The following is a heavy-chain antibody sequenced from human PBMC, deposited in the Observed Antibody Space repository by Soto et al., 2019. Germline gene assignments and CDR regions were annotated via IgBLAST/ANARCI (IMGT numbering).Heavy chain of an antibody. D-gene: IGHD4-17*01. CDR3: AQDLYGDYDFDC. J-gene: IGHJ4*02. CDR1: GFTFNNYA. CDR2: ITSSGGNT. V-gene: IGHV3-23*01. Sequence: EVQLLESGGGLVQPGGSLRLSCAASGFTFNNYAMSWVRQAPGKGLEWVSTITSSGGNTYYSDSVKGRFTISRDNSKNTLYLQMYSLRAEDTALYYCAQDLYGDYDFDCWGQGTLLTVSS.